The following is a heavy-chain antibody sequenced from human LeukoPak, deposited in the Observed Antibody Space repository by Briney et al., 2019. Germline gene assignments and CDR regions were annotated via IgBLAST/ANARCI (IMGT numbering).Heavy chain of an antibody. D-gene: IGHD3-22*01. V-gene: IGHV3-48*01. Sequence: PGGSLRLSCVASGFTFSDHSLNWVRQAPGKGLDWLSYISSRSVTVLYAESVKGRFTISRDNAKNSLYLQMNSLRAEDTAVYYCARDRYDSSGYYYDYWGQGTLVTVSS. J-gene: IGHJ4*02. CDR2: ISSRSVTV. CDR1: GFTFSDHS. CDR3: ARDRYDSSGYYYDY.